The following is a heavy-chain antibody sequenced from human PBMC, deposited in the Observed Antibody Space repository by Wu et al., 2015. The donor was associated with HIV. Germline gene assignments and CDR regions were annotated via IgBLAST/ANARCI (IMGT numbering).Heavy chain of an antibody. V-gene: IGHV1-2*02. CDR1: GYTFTGYY. CDR3: ARVRAVAVAGSALDY. CDR2: INPNSGGT. D-gene: IGHD6-19*01. Sequence: QVQLVQSGAEVKKPGASVKVSCKASGYTFTGYYMHWVRQAPGQGLEWMGWINPNSGGTNYAQKFQGRVTMTRDTSISTAYMELSRLRSDDTAVYYCARVRAVAVAGSALDYVGPGNAWSPSP. J-gene: IGHJ4*02.